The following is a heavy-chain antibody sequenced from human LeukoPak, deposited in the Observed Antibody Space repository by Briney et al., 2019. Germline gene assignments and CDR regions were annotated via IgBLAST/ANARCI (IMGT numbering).Heavy chain of an antibody. D-gene: IGHD3-16*01. CDR2: ISSSGSTI. V-gene: IGHV3-48*03. Sequence: PGGSLRLSCAASGFTFSSYEMNWVRQAPGKGLEWVSYISSSGSTIYYADSVKGRFTISRDNSKNSLYLQMNSLRAEDTAFYYCAKDMGGRTRAGDYYYMDVWGKGTTVTVSS. J-gene: IGHJ6*03. CDR3: AKDMGGRTRAGDYYYMDV. CDR1: GFTFSSYE.